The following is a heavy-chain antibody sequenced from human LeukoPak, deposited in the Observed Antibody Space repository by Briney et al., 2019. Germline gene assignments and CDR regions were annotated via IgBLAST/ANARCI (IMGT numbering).Heavy chain of an antibody. Sequence: SETLSLTCTVSGGSISSYYWSWIRHPPGEGLEWIGYIYYSGSTNYNPSLKSRVTIPVDTSKNQFSLKLSSVTAADTAVYYCARGLEARRYCYFYYMDVWGKGTTVTVSS. CDR3: ARGLEARRYCYFYYMDV. D-gene: IGHD6-6*01. CDR1: GGSISSYY. V-gene: IGHV4-59*13. J-gene: IGHJ6*03. CDR2: IYYSGST.